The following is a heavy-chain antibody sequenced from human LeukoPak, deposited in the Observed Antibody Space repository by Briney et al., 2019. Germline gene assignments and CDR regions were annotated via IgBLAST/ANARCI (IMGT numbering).Heavy chain of an antibody. D-gene: IGHD3-10*01. Sequence: PSETLSLTCAVSGGSISSGGYSWSWIRQPPGKGLEWIGYIYHNGNTYYSPSLKSRVTISVDRSKNQLSLKLSSVTAADTAMYYCVRVIYGSGSYSVDYWGQGTLVTVSS. J-gene: IGHJ4*02. CDR2: IYHNGNT. CDR3: VRVIYGSGSYSVDY. CDR1: GGSISSGGYS. V-gene: IGHV4-30-2*01.